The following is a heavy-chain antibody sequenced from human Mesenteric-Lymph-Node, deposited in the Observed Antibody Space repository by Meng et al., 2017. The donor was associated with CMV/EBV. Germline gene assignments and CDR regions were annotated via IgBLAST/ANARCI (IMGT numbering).Heavy chain of an antibody. CDR2: IGNAGNDI. D-gene: IGHD3-3*01. V-gene: IGHV3-21*01. Sequence: GESLKISCAVSGFIVSNYAMTWVRRAPGKGLEWVSSIGNAGNDIYYADSLKGRFTISRDNAKSSLYLQMNSLRAEDTAVYYCARGQDYDFWTGRPYGMDVWGQGTTVTVSS. J-gene: IGHJ6*02. CDR3: ARGQDYDFWTGRPYGMDV. CDR1: GFIVSNYA.